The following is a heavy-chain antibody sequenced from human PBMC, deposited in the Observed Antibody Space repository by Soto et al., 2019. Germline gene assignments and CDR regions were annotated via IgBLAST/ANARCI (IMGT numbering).Heavy chain of an antibody. D-gene: IGHD6-25*01. CDR2: ISSSSSSYI. Sequence: GGSLRLSCAASGFTFSSYSMNWVRQAPGKGLEWVSSISSSSSSYIYYADSVKGRFTISRDNAKNSLYLQMNSLRAEDTAVYYCARDESALARYYYYYGMDVWRQGTTVTVSS. J-gene: IGHJ6*02. CDR3: ARDESALARYYYYYGMDV. CDR1: GFTFSSYS. V-gene: IGHV3-21*01.